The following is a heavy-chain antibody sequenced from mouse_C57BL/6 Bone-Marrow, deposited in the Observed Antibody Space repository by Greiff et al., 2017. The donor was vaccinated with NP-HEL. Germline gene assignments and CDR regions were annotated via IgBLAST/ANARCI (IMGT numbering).Heavy chain of an antibody. V-gene: IGHV1-63*01. CDR2: IYPGGGYT. CDR3: ARLMVTHAMDY. J-gene: IGHJ4*01. Sequence: VQLQQSGAELVRPGTSVKMSCKASGYTFTNYWIGWAKQRPGHGLEWIGDIYPGGGYTNYNEKFKGKATLTADKSSSTAYMQFSSLTSEDSAIYYCARLMVTHAMDYWGQGTSVTVSS. CDR1: GYTFTNYW. D-gene: IGHD2-2*01.